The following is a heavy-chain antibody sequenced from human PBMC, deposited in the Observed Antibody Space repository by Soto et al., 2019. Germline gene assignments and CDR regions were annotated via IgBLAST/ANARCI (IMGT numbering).Heavy chain of an antibody. CDR1: GFTFSSYG. CDR2: ISYDGSNK. Sequence: PGGSLRLSCAASGFTFSSYGMHWVRQAPGKGLEWVAVISYDGSNKYYADSVKGRFTISRDNSKNTLYLQMNSLRAEDTAVYYCAKGPQYYDFWSGYYNYWGQGTLVTVSS. J-gene: IGHJ4*02. CDR3: AKGPQYYDFWSGYYNY. V-gene: IGHV3-30*18. D-gene: IGHD3-3*01.